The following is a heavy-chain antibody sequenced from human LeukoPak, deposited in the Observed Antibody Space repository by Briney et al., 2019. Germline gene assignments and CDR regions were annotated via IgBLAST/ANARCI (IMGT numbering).Heavy chain of an antibody. CDR2: VGRDGSI. D-gene: IGHD3-22*01. CDR1: GFTFNTYT. V-gene: IGHV3-21*01. J-gene: IGHJ3*02. CDR3: ARRYYDTTGYAFDI. Sequence: GGSLRLSCVASGFTFNTYTMNWVRQAPGKGLEWISCVGRDGSIHYADSVKGRITISRDNAKNSLFLQMNSLRAEDTAIYYCARRYYDTTGYAFDIWGQGTIVTVSS.